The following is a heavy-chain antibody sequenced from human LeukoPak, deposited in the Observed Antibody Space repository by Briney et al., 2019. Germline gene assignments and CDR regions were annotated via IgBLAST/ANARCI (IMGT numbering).Heavy chain of an antibody. Sequence: PGGSLRLSCAVSGFTINSNYMSWVRQAPGKGLEWVSVIHSGGDTYYADSVKGRITISRDNSESALYLQMNSLRAEDTAVYHCARGWYSFDYWGQGTLVTVSS. CDR2: IHSGGDT. CDR3: ARGWYSFDY. D-gene: IGHD6-19*01. CDR1: GFTINSNY. J-gene: IGHJ4*02. V-gene: IGHV3-53*01.